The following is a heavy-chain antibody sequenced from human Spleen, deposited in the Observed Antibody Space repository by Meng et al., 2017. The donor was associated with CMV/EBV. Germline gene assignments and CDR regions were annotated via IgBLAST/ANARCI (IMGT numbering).Heavy chain of an antibody. J-gene: IGHJ5*02. CDR2: ISPYDGP. CDR3: ARDLEYCGSTSCFEDCFDP. V-gene: IGHV1-18*01. Sequence: ASVKVSCKASGYTFTNYGISWERQAPGRGLEWIGWISPYDGPNYARNLRGRVTLTTDTSTTTAYMELRSLRSDDTAVYYCARDLEYCGSTSCFEDCFDPWGQGTLVTVSS. D-gene: IGHD2-2*01. CDR1: GYTFTNYG.